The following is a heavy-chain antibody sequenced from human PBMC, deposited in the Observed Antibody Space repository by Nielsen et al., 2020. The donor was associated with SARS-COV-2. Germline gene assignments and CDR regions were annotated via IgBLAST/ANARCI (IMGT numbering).Heavy chain of an antibody. Sequence: ASGKVSCKASGYTFTSYAMHWVRQAPGQRLEWMGWINAGNGNTKYSQKFQGRVTITRDTSASTAYMELSSLRSEDTAVYYCARDMGSSWYYGYWGQGTLVTVSS. D-gene: IGHD6-13*01. V-gene: IGHV1-3*01. CDR3: ARDMGSSWYYGY. J-gene: IGHJ4*02. CDR2: INAGNGNT. CDR1: GYTFTSYA.